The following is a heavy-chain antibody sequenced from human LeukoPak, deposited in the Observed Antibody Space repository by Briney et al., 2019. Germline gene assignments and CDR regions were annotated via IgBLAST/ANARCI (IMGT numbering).Heavy chain of an antibody. CDR1: GYTFTSYW. Sequence: GESLRISSQGPGYTFTSYWIGWVRPMTGKGLEWVGIIHPGDSDTRHSPSFQGHVTSSADKSITTAYLQWSSLKASDTAMYYCGRHQHSGSYGAFDIWGQGTMVTVSS. D-gene: IGHD1-26*01. V-gene: IGHV5-51*01. CDR3: GRHQHSGSYGAFDI. J-gene: IGHJ3*02. CDR2: IHPGDSDT.